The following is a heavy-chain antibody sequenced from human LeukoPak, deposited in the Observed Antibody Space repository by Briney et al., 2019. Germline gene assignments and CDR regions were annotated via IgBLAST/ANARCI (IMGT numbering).Heavy chain of an antibody. Sequence: GGSLRLSCAASGFTFSDYYMSWIRQAPGKGLEWVSYISSSGSTIYYADSVKGRFTISRDNSKNTLYLQMNSLRAEDTAVYYCAKDQGDDVGFYYGMDVWGQGTTVTVSS. CDR2: ISSSGSTI. CDR1: GFTFSDYY. D-gene: IGHD3-16*01. CDR3: AKDQGDDVGFYYGMDV. V-gene: IGHV3-11*04. J-gene: IGHJ6*02.